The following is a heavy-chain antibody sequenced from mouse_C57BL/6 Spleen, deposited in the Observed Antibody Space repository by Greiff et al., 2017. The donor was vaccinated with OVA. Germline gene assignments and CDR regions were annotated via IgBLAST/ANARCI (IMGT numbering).Heavy chain of an antibody. CDR1: GFNIKDYY. V-gene: IGHV14-1*01. J-gene: IGHJ1*03. CDR3: TATRETTVVATRYFDV. CDR2: IDPEDGDT. D-gene: IGHD1-1*01. Sequence: EVKLMESGAELVRPGASVKLSCTASGFNIKDYYMHWVKQRPEQGLEWIGRIDPEDGDTEYAPKFQGKATMTADTSSNTAYLQLSSLTSEDTAVYYCTATRETTVVATRYFDVWGTGTTVTVSS.